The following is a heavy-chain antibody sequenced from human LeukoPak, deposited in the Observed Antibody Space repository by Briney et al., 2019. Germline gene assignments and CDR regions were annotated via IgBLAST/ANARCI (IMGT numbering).Heavy chain of an antibody. J-gene: IGHJ6*03. CDR2: ISSSGSTI. CDR1: GFTFSSYW. CDR3: ARNPDYYYYYMDV. V-gene: IGHV3-48*04. Sequence: GGSLRLSCAASGFTFSSYWMSWVRQAPGKGLEWVSYISSSGSTIYYADSVKGRFTISRDNAKNSLYLQMNSLRAEDTAVYYCARNPDYYYYYMDVWGKGTTVTISS.